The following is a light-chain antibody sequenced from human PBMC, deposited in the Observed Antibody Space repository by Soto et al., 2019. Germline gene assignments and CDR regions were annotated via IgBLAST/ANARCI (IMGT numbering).Light chain of an antibody. Sequence: QSALTQPASVSGSPGQSITISCTGTSSDVGGYNYVSWYQQHPGKAPKLMIYEVSNRPSGVSNRFSGCKSGNTASLTISGLQAEDEAEYYCSSYTSSSTRVFGGGTQLTVL. V-gene: IGLV2-14*01. CDR1: SSDVGGYNY. CDR2: EVS. CDR3: SSYTSSSTRV. J-gene: IGLJ3*02.